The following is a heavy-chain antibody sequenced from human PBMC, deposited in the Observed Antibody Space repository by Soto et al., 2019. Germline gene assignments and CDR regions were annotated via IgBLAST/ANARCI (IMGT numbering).Heavy chain of an antibody. D-gene: IGHD5-18*01. CDR1: GYTFTTYY. CDR2: INPSGGST. Sequence: QVQLEQSGAEVKKPGASVKVSCETSGYTFTTYYMHWVRRAPGQGLEWMGMINPSGGSTSYAQKFQGRVTMTRDTSTRTIYMELSSLRRDDTAIYYCARRAYNYANMDVWGQGTTVTVSS. J-gene: IGHJ6*02. V-gene: IGHV1-46*01. CDR3: ARRAYNYANMDV.